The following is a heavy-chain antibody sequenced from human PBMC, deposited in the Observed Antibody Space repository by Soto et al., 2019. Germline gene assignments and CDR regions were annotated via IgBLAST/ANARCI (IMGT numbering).Heavy chain of an antibody. J-gene: IGHJ4*02. D-gene: IGHD1-26*01. V-gene: IGHV3-7*01. CDR1: GFTFSTYW. Sequence: EVQLVESGGGLVQPGGSLRLSCAASGFTFSTYWMTWVRRPPGKGLAWVANLDQDGSERYYVDSVRGRFTISRDNAKNSLYLQMNSLRAEDTAVSYCVCGVNCFVYWGQGNLVTVS. CDR3: VCGVNCFVY. CDR2: LDQDGSER.